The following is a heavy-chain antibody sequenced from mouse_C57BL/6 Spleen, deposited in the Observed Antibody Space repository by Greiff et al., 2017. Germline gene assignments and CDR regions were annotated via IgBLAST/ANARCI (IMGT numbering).Heavy chain of an antibody. CDR2: IDPENGDT. D-gene: IGHD3-2*02. V-gene: IGHV14-4*01. J-gene: IGHJ3*01. Sequence: VQLQQSGAELVRPGASVKLSCTASGFNIKDDYMHWVKQRPEQGLEWIGWIDPENGDTEYASKFQGKATITADKSSNTAYLQLSSLTSEDTAVYYCTTPRQLRLRRAYWGQGTLVTVSA. CDR3: TTPRQLRLRRAY. CDR1: GFNIKDDY.